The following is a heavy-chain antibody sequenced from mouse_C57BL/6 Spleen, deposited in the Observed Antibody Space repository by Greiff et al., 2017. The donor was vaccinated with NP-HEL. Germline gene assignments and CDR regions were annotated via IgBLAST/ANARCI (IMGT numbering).Heavy chain of an antibody. CDR1: GFSLTSYG. CDR3: AYYNATTVVAKDAMDY. CDR2: IGRGGST. J-gene: IGHJ4*01. D-gene: IGHD1-1*01. V-gene: IGHV2-5*01. Sequence: QVQLKQSGPGLVQPSQSLSITCTVSGFSLTSYGVHWVRQSPGKGLEWLGVIGRGGSTDYNAAFMSRLSIIKDNSKSQVFIKMNRLQADDTAKSYCAYYNATTVVAKDAMDYWGQGTSVTVSS.